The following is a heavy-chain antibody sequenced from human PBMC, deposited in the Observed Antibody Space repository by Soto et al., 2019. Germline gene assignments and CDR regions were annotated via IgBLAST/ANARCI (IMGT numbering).Heavy chain of an antibody. D-gene: IGHD3-3*01. V-gene: IGHV4-4*07. J-gene: IGHJ5*02. CDR2: IYTSGST. CDR3: ARGSDFWSGYRNWFDP. CDR1: GYPISSDF. Sequence: TLCHTCVVSGYPISSDFYGTLVRQHSGKGLEWIGRIYTSGSTNYNPYLKSRVTMSVDTSKNQFSLKMRSVTAADTAVYYCARGSDFWSGYRNWFDPWVQGNL.